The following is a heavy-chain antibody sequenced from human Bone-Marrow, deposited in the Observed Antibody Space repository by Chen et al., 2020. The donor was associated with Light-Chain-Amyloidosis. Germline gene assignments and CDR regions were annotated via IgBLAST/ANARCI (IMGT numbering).Heavy chain of an antibody. D-gene: IGHD3-22*01. V-gene: IGHV1-69*01. CDR2: IIPIFGTA. CDR1: GGTFSSYA. Sequence: QVQLVQSGAEVKKPGSSVKVSCKASGGTFSSYAISWVRQAPGQGLEWMGGIIPIFGTANYAQKFQGRVTITADESTSTAYMELSSLRSEDTAVYYCARDPSPLDDSSEPYFDYWGQGTLVTVSS. J-gene: IGHJ4*02. CDR3: ARDPSPLDDSSEPYFDY.